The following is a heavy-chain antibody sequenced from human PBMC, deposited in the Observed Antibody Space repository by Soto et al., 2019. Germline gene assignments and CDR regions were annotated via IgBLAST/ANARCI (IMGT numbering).Heavy chain of an antibody. V-gene: IGHV3-66*01. CDR2: IYTGGGT. Sequence: EVQLVESGGGLVQPGGALRLSCAPSGFTVSSNDMSWVRQAPGKGLEWVSVIYTGGGTYYADAAKGRFTISTDNSKNTLDLQMNSRRDEVTAVYYGVGSFFGSGGSCYWISSHCGQGTLVTVSS. D-gene: IGHD2-15*01. J-gene: IGHJ4*02. CDR3: VGSFFGSGGSCYWISSH. CDR1: GFTVSSND.